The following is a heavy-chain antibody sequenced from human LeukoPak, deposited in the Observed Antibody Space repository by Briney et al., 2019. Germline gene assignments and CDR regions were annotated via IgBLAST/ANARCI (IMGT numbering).Heavy chain of an antibody. CDR1: GFTFSSYG. V-gene: IGHV3-30*02. Sequence: GGSLRLSCAASGFTFSSYGMHWVRQAPGKGLEWVAFIRYDGSNKYYADSVKGRFTISRDNSKNTLYLQINSLRAEDTAVYYCAKDSRLGYCSSTSCYDRYYYYYYYMDVWGKGTTVTVSS. CDR3: AKDSRLGYCSSTSCYDRYYYYYYYMDV. D-gene: IGHD2-2*01. J-gene: IGHJ6*03. CDR2: IRYDGSNK.